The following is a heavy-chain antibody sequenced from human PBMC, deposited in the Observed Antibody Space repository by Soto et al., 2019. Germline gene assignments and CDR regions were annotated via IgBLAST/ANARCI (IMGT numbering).Heavy chain of an antibody. V-gene: IGHV1-69*08. Sequence: QVQLVQSGAEVKKPGSSVKVSCKASGGTFSRYSITWVRQAPGHGLEWIGRIITIFGIASYAQKFQGRVTIPADEDTSTAYRELSSLRSDDTALYYWAREDRDRDTGLVPAAIDGMDVCGQGTTVTVSS. CDR2: IITIFGIA. J-gene: IGHJ6*02. CDR1: GGTFSRYS. D-gene: IGHD2-2*01. CDR3: AREDRDRDTGLVPAAIDGMDV.